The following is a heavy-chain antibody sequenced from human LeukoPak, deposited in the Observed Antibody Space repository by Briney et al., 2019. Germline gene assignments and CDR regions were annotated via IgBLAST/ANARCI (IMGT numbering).Heavy chain of an antibody. CDR1: RYTFTSYY. Sequence: ASVKVSCKASRYTFTSYYMHGLRQAPRQGLEWMGVINSSGGRTSYAQKFQGRVTMTRDTSTTTVYMELSSLTSEDRAGYYCARGIFYSSGWYCWFVPWGQGTLVTASS. V-gene: IGHV1-46*01. CDR3: ARGIFYSSGWYCWFVP. D-gene: IGHD6-19*01. J-gene: IGHJ5*02. CDR2: INSSGGRT.